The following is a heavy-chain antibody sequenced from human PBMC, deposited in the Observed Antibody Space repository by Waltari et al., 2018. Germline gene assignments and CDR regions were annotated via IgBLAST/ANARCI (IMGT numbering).Heavy chain of an antibody. V-gene: IGHV3-23*01. J-gene: IGHJ3*02. Sequence: VQLQESGPGLVKPSETLSLICSVSGYSISSGYYWGWVRQAPGKGLEWVSGISGDGGDSTYYADSVKGRFTISRDNSKSTLYLQMNSLRAEDTAVYYCAKFPSDMWGQGTMVTVSS. CDR1: GYSISSGYY. CDR2: ISGDGGDST. CDR3: AKFPSDM.